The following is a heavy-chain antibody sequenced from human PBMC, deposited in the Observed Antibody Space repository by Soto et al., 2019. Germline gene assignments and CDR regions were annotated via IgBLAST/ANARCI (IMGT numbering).Heavy chain of an antibody. V-gene: IGHV4-34*01. CDR1: GGSFSGYY. D-gene: IGHD3-3*01. CDR2: INHSGST. CDR3: ARASARFGVVIVGTYYFDY. Sequence: SETLSLTCAVYGGSFSGYYWSWIRQPPGKGLEWIGEINHSGSTNYNPSLKSRVTISVDTSKNQFSLKLSSVTAADTAVYYCARASARFGVVIVGTYYFDYWGQGTLVTVSS. J-gene: IGHJ4*02.